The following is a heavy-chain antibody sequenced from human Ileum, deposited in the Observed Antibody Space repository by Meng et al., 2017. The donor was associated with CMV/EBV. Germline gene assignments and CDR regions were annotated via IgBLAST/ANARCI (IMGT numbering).Heavy chain of an antibody. CDR3: ARDHVNVALGHAFDT. CDR2: IGYFGDS. V-gene: IGHV4-59*12. D-gene: IGHD5-12*01. CDR1: NTRGSF. Sequence: SETLSLTCTVFNTRGSFWSWIRQPPGKGLEWIGYIGYFGDSKYNPSLKSRVAISLDTSKTKLSLKVTSVTSADTAVYYCARDHVNVALGHAFDTWGQGALVTVSS. J-gene: IGHJ3*02.